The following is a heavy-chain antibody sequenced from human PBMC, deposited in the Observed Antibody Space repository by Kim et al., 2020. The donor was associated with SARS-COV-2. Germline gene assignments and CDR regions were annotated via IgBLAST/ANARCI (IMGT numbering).Heavy chain of an antibody. V-gene: IGHV3-30*18. CDR3: AKTLERAAVIDAFDI. J-gene: IGHJ3*02. D-gene: IGHD2-2*02. Sequence: GGSLRLSCAASGFTFSSYGMHWVRQAPGKGLEWVAVISYDGSNKYYADSVKGRFTISRDNSKNTLYLQMNSLRAEDTAVYYCAKTLERAAVIDAFDIWGQGTMVTVSS. CDR1: GFTFSSYG. CDR2: ISYDGSNK.